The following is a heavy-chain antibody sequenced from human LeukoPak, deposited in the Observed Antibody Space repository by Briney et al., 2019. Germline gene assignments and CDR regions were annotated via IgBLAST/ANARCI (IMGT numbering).Heavy chain of an antibody. Sequence: PSETLSLTCAVYGGSFSGYYWSWIRQPPGKGLEWIGEINHSGSTNYNPPLKSRVTISVDTSKNQFSLKLSSVTAADTAVYYCARITIFGVVSDYWGQGTLVTVSS. CDR3: ARITIFGVVSDY. V-gene: IGHV4-34*01. J-gene: IGHJ4*02. D-gene: IGHD3-3*01. CDR2: INHSGST. CDR1: GGSFSGYY.